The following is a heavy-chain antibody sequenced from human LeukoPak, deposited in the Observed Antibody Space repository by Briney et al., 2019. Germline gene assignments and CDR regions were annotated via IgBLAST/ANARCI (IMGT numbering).Heavy chain of an antibody. D-gene: IGHD3-22*01. J-gene: IGHJ4*02. CDR3: ARDDYYDSSGYYRN. Sequence: GASVKVSCKASGYTFTGYYMHWVRQAPGQGLEWMGWINPNSGGTNYAQKFQGRVTMTRDTSISTAYMELSRLRSDDTAMYYCARDDYYDSSGYYRNWGQGTLVTVSS. V-gene: IGHV1-2*02. CDR1: GYTFTGYY. CDR2: INPNSGGT.